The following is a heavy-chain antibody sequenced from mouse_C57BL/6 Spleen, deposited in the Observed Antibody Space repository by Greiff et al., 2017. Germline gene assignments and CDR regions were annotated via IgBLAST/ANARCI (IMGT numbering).Heavy chain of an antibody. D-gene: IGHD2-3*01. CDR2: ISSGSSTI. J-gene: IGHJ2*01. V-gene: IGHV5-17*01. Sequence: EVMLVESGGGLVKPGGSLKLSCAASGFTFSDYGMHWVRQAPEKGLAWVAYISSGSSTIYYADTVKGRFTISRDNAKNTLFLQMTSLRSEDTAMYYCARTGDGYYSLDYWGQGTTRTVSS. CDR1: GFTFSDYG. CDR3: ARTGDGYYSLDY.